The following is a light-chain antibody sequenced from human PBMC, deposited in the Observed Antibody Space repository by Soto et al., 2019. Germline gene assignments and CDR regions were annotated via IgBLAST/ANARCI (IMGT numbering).Light chain of an antibody. V-gene: IGKV3-20*01. Sequence: EIVLTQSPGTLSLSPGERATLSCRASQSVISTYLAWYQQKPGQAPRLLIYGASSRATGIPDRFSGSGSGTDFTLTISRLEPEDYAVYYCHQYNNWPPWTFGQGTKVEIK. CDR3: HQYNNWPPWT. CDR2: GAS. CDR1: QSVISTY. J-gene: IGKJ1*01.